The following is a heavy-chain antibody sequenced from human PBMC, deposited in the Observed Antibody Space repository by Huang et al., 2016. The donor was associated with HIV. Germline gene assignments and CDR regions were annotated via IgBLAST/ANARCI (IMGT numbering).Heavy chain of an antibody. CDR1: GGSIRSDNYY. CDR2: IYYSGRT. D-gene: IGHD3-10*01. Sequence: QLQLQESGPGLVKPSETLSLTCTVSGGSIRSDNYYLGWVRQPPGKGLEWIGSIYYSGRTYYNPSRKRRVTITVDTSKNHFSLRMRSVTAADTAVYSCARLPGSITMIRGVITDPYWGQGTLVTVSS. CDR3: ARLPGSITMIRGVITDPY. V-gene: IGHV4-39*02. J-gene: IGHJ4*02.